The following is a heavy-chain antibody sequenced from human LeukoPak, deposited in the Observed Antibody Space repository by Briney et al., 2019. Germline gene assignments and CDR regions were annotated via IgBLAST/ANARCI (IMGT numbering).Heavy chain of an antibody. CDR3: TTEVVLDY. CDR2: IKRKTDGETT. J-gene: IGHJ4*02. V-gene: IGHV3-15*01. Sequence: GGSLRLSCAASGFTFSDAWMNWVRQTPGKGLECVGRIKRKTDGETTDYAAPVKGRFTISRDDSKNTLYLQMNSLKTEDTAVYYCTTEVVLDYWGQGTLVTVSS. CDR1: GFTFSDAW. D-gene: IGHD2-15*01.